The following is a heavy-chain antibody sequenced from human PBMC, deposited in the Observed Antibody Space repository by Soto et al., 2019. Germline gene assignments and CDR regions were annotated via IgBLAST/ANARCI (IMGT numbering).Heavy chain of an antibody. CDR1: GCNFINYG. CDR3: AREGGCSGGSCYSVSDAFDI. CDR2: IKQDGSEK. D-gene: IGHD2-15*01. V-gene: IGHV3-7*01. J-gene: IGHJ3*02. Sequence: VSMRLSYTASGCNFINYGRSWVRQNTGKGLEWVANIKQDGSEKYYVDSVKGRFTISRDNAKNSLSLQMNSLRAEDTAVYYCAREGGCSGGSCYSVSDAFDIWGQGTLVTVSS.